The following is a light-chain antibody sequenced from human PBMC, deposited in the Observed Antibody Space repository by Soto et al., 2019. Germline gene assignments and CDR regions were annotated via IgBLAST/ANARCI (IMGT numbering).Light chain of an antibody. Sequence: DIVMTQSPATLSVSPRERATLSCRASQSVSNNLAWYQQKPGQAPRLLIFGASTRATGIPARFSGSGSGTEFTLTISSLQSEDFAVYYCQQYNNWPPLTFGGGTKVEIK. CDR2: GAS. CDR1: QSVSNN. V-gene: IGKV3-15*01. CDR3: QQYNNWPPLT. J-gene: IGKJ4*01.